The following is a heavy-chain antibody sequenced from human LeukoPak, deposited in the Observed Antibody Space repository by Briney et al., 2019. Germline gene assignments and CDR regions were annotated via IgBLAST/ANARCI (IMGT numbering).Heavy chain of an antibody. CDR2: IYHSGST. CDR1: GYSISSGYY. D-gene: IGHD7-27*01. CDR3: AMGMSYYYYMDV. Sequence: SETLSLTCTVSGYSISSGYYWGWIRQPPGKWLEWIGSIYHSGSTYYNPSLKSRVTISVDTSKNQFSLKLSSVTAADTAVYYCAMGMSYYYYMDVWGKGTTVTVSS. J-gene: IGHJ6*03. V-gene: IGHV4-38-2*02.